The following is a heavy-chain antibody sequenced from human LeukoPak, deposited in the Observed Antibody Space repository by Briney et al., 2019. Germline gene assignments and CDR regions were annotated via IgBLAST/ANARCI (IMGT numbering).Heavy chain of an antibody. CDR2: ISYDGSNK. CDR1: GFTFSSYA. CDR3: ATFATVTTLGY. J-gene: IGHJ4*02. V-gene: IGHV3-30-3*01. D-gene: IGHD4-17*01. Sequence: GGSLRLSCAASGFTFSSYAMHWVRQAPGKGLEWAAVISYDGSNKYYADSVKGRFTISRDNSKNTLYLQMNSLRAEDTAVYYCATFATVTTLGYWGQGTLVTVSS.